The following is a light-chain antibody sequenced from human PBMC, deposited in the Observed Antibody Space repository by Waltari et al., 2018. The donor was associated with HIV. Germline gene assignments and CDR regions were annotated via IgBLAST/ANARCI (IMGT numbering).Light chain of an antibody. V-gene: IGKV4-1*01. CDR1: QSVLYSSNNKNY. CDR2: WAS. CDR3: QQYYSTPWT. J-gene: IGKJ1*01. Sequence: VSLGERATINCKSSQSVLYSSNNKNYLAWYQQKPGQPPKLLIYWASTRESGVPDRFSGSGSGTDFTLTISSLQAEDVAVYYCQQYYSTPWTFGQGTKVEIK.